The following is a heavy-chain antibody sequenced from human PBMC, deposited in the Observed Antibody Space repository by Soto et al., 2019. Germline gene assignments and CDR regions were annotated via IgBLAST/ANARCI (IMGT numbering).Heavy chain of an antibody. J-gene: IGHJ4*02. CDR2: IIPNNGGT. D-gene: IGHD1-26*01. Sequence: QVQLVQSGAEVKKPGSSVKVSCKASGGTFSSYAISWVRQAPGQGLEWMGGIIPNNGGTNYVQKFQGRVTMTRDTSISTAYMELSRLTSDDTAVYYCARDLPIVGTTTWDYWGQGTLVTVSS. CDR1: GGTFSSYA. V-gene: IGHV1-2*02. CDR3: ARDLPIVGTTTWDY.